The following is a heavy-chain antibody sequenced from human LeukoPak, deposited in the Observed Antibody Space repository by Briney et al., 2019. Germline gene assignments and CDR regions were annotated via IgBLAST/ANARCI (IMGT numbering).Heavy chain of an antibody. V-gene: IGHV4-34*01. D-gene: IGHD3-10*01. Sequence: PSETLSFTCAVYGGSFSGYYWSWIRQPPGKGLKWIGEINHSGSTNYNPSFKSRVTISVDTSKNQFPLKLSSVTAADTAVYYCARGRLDYYGSGSYYNYYYYYYMDVWGKGTTVTVSS. CDR1: GGSFSGYY. CDR3: ARGRLDYYGSGSYYNYYYYYYMDV. CDR2: INHSGST. J-gene: IGHJ6*03.